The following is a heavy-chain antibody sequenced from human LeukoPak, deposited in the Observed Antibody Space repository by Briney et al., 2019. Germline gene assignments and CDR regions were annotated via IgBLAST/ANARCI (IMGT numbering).Heavy chain of an antibody. D-gene: IGHD4-17*01. CDR2: ISGSGGST. CDR3: AKDPNGDYVGASEM. Sequence: PGGSLRLSCAAPGFTFSSYAMNWVRQAPGKGLEWVSGISGSGGSTYYAASVKGRFTISRDNSKNTLYLQMNSLRAEDTAVYYCAKDPNGDYVGASEMWGQGTMVSVSS. J-gene: IGHJ3*02. CDR1: GFTFSSYA. V-gene: IGHV3-23*01.